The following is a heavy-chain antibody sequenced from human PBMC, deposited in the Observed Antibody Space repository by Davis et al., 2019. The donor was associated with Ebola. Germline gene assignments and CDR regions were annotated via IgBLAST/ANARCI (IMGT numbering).Heavy chain of an antibody. V-gene: IGHV5-10-1*01. CDR2: IDPNDSYT. CDR1: GYSFTSYW. D-gene: IGHD6-6*01. Sequence: GGSLRLSCKGSGYSFTSYWISWVRQMPGKGLEWMGRIDPNDSYTNYSPSFQGHVTISADKSISTAYLQWSSLKASDTAMYYCARHGIKYSSSSNYYYYGMDVWGQGTTVTVSS. CDR3: ARHGIKYSSSSNYYYYGMDV. J-gene: IGHJ6*02.